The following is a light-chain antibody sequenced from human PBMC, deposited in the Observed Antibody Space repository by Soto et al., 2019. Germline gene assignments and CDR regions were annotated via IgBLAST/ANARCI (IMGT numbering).Light chain of an antibody. CDR3: QQYYDYPPLI. Sequence: EIGMTQSPATLSVSPGERATLSCRASRNINRKLAWYQHKPGQAPRLLISGASTRATGIPARFSGSASGTEFTLTISSLQSEDFAVYYCQQYYDYPPLIFGGGTKVEIK. J-gene: IGKJ4*01. V-gene: IGKV3-15*01. CDR1: RNINRK. CDR2: GAS.